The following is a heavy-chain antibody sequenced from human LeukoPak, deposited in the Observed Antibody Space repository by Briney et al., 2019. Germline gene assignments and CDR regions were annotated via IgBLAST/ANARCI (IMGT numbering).Heavy chain of an antibody. D-gene: IGHD6-19*01. CDR3: ARLQYSSGWFGGGDGMDV. V-gene: IGHV4-39*07. CDR2: IFYSGTT. J-gene: IGHJ6*02. CDR1: GGSISSSSYY. Sequence: TSETLSLTCTVSGGSISSSSYYWGWIRQPPGKGLEWIGSIFYSGTTHYNPSLKSRVSISVDTSKNQFSLKVNSVTAADTAVYYCARLQYSSGWFGGGDGMDVWGQGTTVTVSS.